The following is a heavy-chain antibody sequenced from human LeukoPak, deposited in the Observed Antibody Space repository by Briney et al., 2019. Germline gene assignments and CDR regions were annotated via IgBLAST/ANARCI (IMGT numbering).Heavy chain of an antibody. Sequence: KASQTLSLTCTVSGGSISSGSYYWSWIRQPAGKGLEWIGRIYTSGSTNYNPSLKSRVTISVDTSKNQFSLKLSSLTAADTAVYYCARDRVATFYWYFDLWGRGTLVTVSS. CDR2: IYTSGST. J-gene: IGHJ2*01. V-gene: IGHV4-61*02. D-gene: IGHD5-12*01. CDR3: ARDRVATFYWYFDL. CDR1: GGSISSGSYY.